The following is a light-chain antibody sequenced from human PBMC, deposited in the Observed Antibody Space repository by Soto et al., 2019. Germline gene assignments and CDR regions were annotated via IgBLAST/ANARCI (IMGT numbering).Light chain of an antibody. J-gene: IGLJ2*01. CDR2: SNN. CDR3: AAWDDSLNGVV. V-gene: IGLV1-44*01. Sequence: QSVLTQPPSASGTPGQRVNISCSGSSSNIGSKTVNWYQQLPGTAPKLLIYSNNQRPSGVPDRFSGSKSGTSASLAISGLQSEYEADYYCAAWDDSLNGVVFGGGTKLTVL. CDR1: SSNIGSKT.